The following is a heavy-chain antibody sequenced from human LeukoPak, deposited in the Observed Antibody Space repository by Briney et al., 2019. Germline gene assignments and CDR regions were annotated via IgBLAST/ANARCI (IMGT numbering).Heavy chain of an antibody. D-gene: IGHD3-3*01. CDR1: GFTFSSYA. J-gene: IGHJ4*02. CDR2: ISGSGGST. Sequence: GGSLRLSCAASGFTFSSYAMSWVRQAPGKGLEWVSAISGSGGSTYYADSVKGRFTISRDNSKNTLYLQMNSLRAEDTAVYYCAKGTYYDFWSGSPEYYFDYWGQGTLVTVSS. V-gene: IGHV3-23*01. CDR3: AKGTYYDFWSGSPEYYFDY.